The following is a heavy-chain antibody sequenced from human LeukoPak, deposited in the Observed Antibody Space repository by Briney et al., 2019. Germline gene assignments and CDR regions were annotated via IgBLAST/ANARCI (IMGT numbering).Heavy chain of an antibody. J-gene: IGHJ4*02. CDR2: INPNSGDT. V-gene: IGHV1-2*02. CDR1: GYTFTGYF. Sequence: ASVKVSCKASGYTFTGYFMHWVRQAPGQGLEWMGWINPNSGDTNYAQKFQGRVTMTRDTSVSTAYLELSSLRYDDTAVYYCASRGGSGKYDFDFWGQGTLVTVSS. CDR3: ASRGGSGKYDFDF. D-gene: IGHD3-10*01.